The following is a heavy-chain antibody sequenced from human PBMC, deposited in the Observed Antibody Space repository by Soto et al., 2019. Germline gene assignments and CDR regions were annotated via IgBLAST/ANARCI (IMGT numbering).Heavy chain of an antibody. CDR1: GFTFTSSA. D-gene: IGHD3-3*01. CDR3: AAAESFWRYYDFWSGYFPDAFDI. V-gene: IGHV1-58*02. Sequence: SVKVSCKASGFTFTSSAMQWVRQARGQRLEWIGWIVVGSGNTNYAQKFQERVTITRDMSTSTAYMELSSLRSEDTAVYYCAAAESFWRYYDFWSGYFPDAFDIWGQGTMVTVSS. CDR2: IVVGSGNT. J-gene: IGHJ3*02.